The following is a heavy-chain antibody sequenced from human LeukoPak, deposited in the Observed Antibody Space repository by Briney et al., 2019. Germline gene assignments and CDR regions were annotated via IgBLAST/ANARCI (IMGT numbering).Heavy chain of an antibody. CDR3: ARHYGP. CDR1: GVSIRSSYYY. J-gene: IGHJ5*02. CDR2: IYDSGGT. D-gene: IGHD3-10*01. Sequence: SETLSLTCTVSGVSIRSSYYYWGWIRQPLGKGLEWIGSIYDSGGTYYNPSLKRRVTISVDTSKSQLPLKLNFVTAADTAVYYCARHYGPWGQGTLVTVSS. V-gene: IGHV4-39*01.